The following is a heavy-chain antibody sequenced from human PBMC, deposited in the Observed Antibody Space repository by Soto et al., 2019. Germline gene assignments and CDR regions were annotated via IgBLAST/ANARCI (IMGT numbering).Heavy chain of an antibody. CDR3: ARGQVTIFGVVSFDY. D-gene: IGHD3-3*01. V-gene: IGHV1-8*01. J-gene: IGHJ4*02. CDR2: MNPNSGNT. CDR1: GYTFTSYD. Sequence: QVQLVQSGAEVKKPGASVKVSCKASGYTFTSYDINWVRQATGQGLEWMGWMNPNSGNTGYAQKFQGRVTMTRNTSISTAYMELSSLRYEDTAVYYWARGQVTIFGVVSFDYWGQGTLVTVSS.